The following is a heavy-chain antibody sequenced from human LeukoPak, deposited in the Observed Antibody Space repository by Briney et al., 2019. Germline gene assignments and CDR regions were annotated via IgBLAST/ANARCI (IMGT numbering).Heavy chain of an antibody. J-gene: IGHJ5*02. D-gene: IGHD2-2*01. CDR2: FDPEDGET. CDR1: GYTLTELS. V-gene: IGHV1-24*01. Sequence: ASVKVSCKVSGYTLTELSMHWVRQAPGKGLEWMGGFDPEDGETIYAQKFQGRVTMTEDTSTDIAYMELSSLRSEDTAVYYCATLYCSSTSCKTNNWFDPWGQGTLVTVSS. CDR3: ATLYCSSTSCKTNNWFDP.